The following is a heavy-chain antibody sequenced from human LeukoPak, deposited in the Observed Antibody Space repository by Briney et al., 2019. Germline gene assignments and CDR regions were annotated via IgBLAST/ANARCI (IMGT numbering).Heavy chain of an antibody. CDR3: ARDGGGPDAYDI. J-gene: IGHJ3*02. Sequence: GGSLRLSCAASGFNFRSNSMNWVRQAPGKGLEWVSHIASDSSSIHDADSVKGRFTISRDNAKNSLYLQVNSLRAEDTAVYYCARDGGGPDAYDIWGQGTMVTVSS. CDR2: IASDSSSI. V-gene: IGHV3-48*01. CDR1: GFNFRSNS.